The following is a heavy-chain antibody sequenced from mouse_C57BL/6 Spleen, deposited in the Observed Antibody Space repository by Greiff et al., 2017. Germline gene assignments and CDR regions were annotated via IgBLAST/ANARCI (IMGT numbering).Heavy chain of an antibody. D-gene: IGHD1-1*01. CDR1: GYPFTSYW. Sequence: QVQLQQPGAELVRPGSSVKLSCKASGYPFTSYWMHWVKQRPIQGLEWIGNIDPSDSEPHYNQKFKDKATLTVDKSSSPAYMQLSSLTSEDSAVYYCARGSPFAYWGKETLVTVSA. CDR2: IDPSDSEP. V-gene: IGHV1-52*01. CDR3: ARGSPFAY. J-gene: IGHJ3*01.